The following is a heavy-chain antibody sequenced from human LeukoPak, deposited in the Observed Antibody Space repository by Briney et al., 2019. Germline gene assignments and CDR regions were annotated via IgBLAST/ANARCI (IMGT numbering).Heavy chain of an antibody. CDR1: GGSISSGSYY. CDR2: IYTSGST. Sequence: SQTLSLTCTVSGGSISSGSYYWSWIRQPAGKGLEWIGRIYTSGSTNYNPSLKSRVTISVDTSKNQFSLKLSSVTAADTAVYYCAREIVVVVAATPVTTGFDHWGQGTLVTVSS. J-gene: IGHJ4*02. D-gene: IGHD2-15*01. V-gene: IGHV4-61*02. CDR3: AREIVVVVAATPVTTGFDH.